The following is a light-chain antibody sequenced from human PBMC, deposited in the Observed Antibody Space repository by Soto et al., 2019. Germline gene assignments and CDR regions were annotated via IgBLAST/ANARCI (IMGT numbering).Light chain of an antibody. CDR2: GAS. CDR3: QQYNNWPPFT. J-gene: IGKJ5*01. V-gene: IGKV3-15*01. Sequence: ELVMTQSPVTLSVSPGERATLSCRASQSVSNNLAWYQQKPGQAPSLLIYGASTSATGIPARFSGSGSGTEFTLTISSLQSEDFAVYYCQQYNNWPPFTFGHGTRLEIK. CDR1: QSVSNN.